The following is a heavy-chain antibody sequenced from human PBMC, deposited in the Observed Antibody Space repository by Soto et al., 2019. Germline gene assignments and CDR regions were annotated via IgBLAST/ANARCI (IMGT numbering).Heavy chain of an antibody. Sequence: GGSLRLSCAASGFTVSSNYMSWVRQAPGKGLEWVSVIYSGGSTYYADSVKGRFTISRHNSKNTLYLQMNSLRAEDTAVYYCARGQYDYIWGSYRPLDYWGQGTLVTVSP. CDR2: IYSGGST. CDR3: ARGQYDYIWGSYRPLDY. CDR1: GFTVSSNY. V-gene: IGHV3-53*04. J-gene: IGHJ4*02. D-gene: IGHD3-16*02.